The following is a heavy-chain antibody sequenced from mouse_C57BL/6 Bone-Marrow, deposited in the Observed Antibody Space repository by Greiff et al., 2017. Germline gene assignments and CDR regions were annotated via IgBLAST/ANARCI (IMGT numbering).Heavy chain of an antibody. CDR3: GGTGNLAGFAY. CDR2: INPNNGGT. J-gene: IGHJ3*01. CDR1: GYTFTDYY. Sequence: VQLQQSGPELVKPGASVKISCKASGYTFTDYYMNWVKQSHGKSLEWIGDINPNNGGTSYNQKFKGKATLTVDKSSSTAYMELRSLTSEDSAVYYCGGTGNLAGFAYWGQGTLVTVSA. V-gene: IGHV1-26*01. D-gene: IGHD2-1*01.